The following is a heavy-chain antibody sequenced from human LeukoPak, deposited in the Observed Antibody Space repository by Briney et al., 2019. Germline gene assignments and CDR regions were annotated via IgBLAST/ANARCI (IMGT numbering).Heavy chain of an antibody. CDR2: IYSGGTT. Sequence: GGSLRLSCAASGFTVSSTYMSWVRQAPGKGLEWVSVIYSGGTTYYADSVKGRFTISRDNSKNTLYLQMNSLRTEDTAPYYCARDVWFDPWGQGTMVTVSS. J-gene: IGHJ5*02. CDR3: ARDVWFDP. V-gene: IGHV3-66*01. CDR1: GFTVSSTY.